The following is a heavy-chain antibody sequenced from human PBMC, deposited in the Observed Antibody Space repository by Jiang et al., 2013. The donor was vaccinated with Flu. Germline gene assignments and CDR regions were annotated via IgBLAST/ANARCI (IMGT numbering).Heavy chain of an antibody. CDR3: ARFALKIYSGYDFDY. CDR2: ISSSSSYI. J-gene: IGHJ4*02. Sequence: SISSSSSYIYYADSVKGRFTISRDNAKNSLYLQMNSLRAEDTAVYYCARFALKIYSGYDFDYWGQGTLVTVSS. V-gene: IGHV3-21*01. D-gene: IGHD5-12*01.